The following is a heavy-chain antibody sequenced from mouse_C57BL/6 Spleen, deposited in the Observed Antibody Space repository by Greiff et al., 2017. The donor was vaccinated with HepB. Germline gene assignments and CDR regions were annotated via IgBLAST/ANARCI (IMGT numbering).Heavy chain of an antibody. V-gene: IGHV3-2*02. CDR1: GYSITSGYG. CDR3: DRTARIKY. CDR2: ISYSGST. D-gene: IGHD1-2*01. Sequence: EVKLVESGPGLVKPSQSLSLTCTVTGYSITSGYGWNWIRQFPGNKLEWMGYISYSGSTNYNPSLKSRIPITRDPSKNQFFLQLNSVTTEDTATYYCDRTARIKYWGQGTTLTVSS. J-gene: IGHJ2*01.